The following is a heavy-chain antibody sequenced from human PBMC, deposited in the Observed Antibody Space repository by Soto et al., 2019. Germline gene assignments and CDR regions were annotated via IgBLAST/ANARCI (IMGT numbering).Heavy chain of an antibody. Sequence: QVHLQESGPGLVKPSATLSLRCTVSGVSIRSYFWSWIRQPPGKGLEWIGYTYYTADTKYSPSLENRATISTDHSKKQFSMSLSRVSAADTALYFCAGSKNRGEGFDFWGQGALVTVSS. CDR1: GVSIRSYF. CDR3: AGSKNRGEGFDF. J-gene: IGHJ5*01. V-gene: IGHV4-59*01. CDR2: TYYTADT. D-gene: IGHD3-10*01.